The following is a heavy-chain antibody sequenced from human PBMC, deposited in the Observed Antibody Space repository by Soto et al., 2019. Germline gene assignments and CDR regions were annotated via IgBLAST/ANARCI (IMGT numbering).Heavy chain of an antibody. CDR1: GCTFSNAW. Sequence: GGSLSLSCAASGCTFSNAWMNWVRQAQGKGLEWVGRIKSKTDGGTTDYAAPVKGRFTISRDDSKSTLYLQMNSLRVEDTAVYYCVRTIAVAGPDAFDMWGQGTMVTVSS. V-gene: IGHV3-15*07. J-gene: IGHJ3*02. D-gene: IGHD6-19*01. CDR2: IKSKTDGGTT. CDR3: VRTIAVAGPDAFDM.